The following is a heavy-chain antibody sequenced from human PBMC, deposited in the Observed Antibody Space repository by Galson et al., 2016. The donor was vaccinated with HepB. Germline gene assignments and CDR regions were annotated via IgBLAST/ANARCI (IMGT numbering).Heavy chain of an antibody. CDR3: ARFSGSGWGSFDY. Sequence: QSGAEVKKPGGSLKISCKGPGYSFTNYWIGWVRQMPGKGLEWMGMIHPDDSDTKYSPSFQGQVTMSADKSISTAYRQWSSLKASDTAIYYCARFSGSGWGSFDYWGQGTLVTVSS. CDR1: GYSFTNYW. D-gene: IGHD6-19*01. V-gene: IGHV5-51*01. J-gene: IGHJ4*02. CDR2: IHPDDSDT.